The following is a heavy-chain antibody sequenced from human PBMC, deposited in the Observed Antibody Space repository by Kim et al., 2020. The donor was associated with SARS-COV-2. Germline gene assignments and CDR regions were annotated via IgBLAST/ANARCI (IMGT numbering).Heavy chain of an antibody. Sequence: GGSLRLSCAGFGFTFSNYGMSWLRQAPGKGLEWVGRIHTSNDGERTDYGTHVKGRFTISRDDSQNRLLLQMNNLKTEDTAVYYCTARSAPRGQGTLVTVPS. V-gene: IGHV3-15*01. CDR1: GFTFSNYG. CDR2: IHTSNDGERT. CDR3: TARSAP. J-gene: IGHJ4*02.